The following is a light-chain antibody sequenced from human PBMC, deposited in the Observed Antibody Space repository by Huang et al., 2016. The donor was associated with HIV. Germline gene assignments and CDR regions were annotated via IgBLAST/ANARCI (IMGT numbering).Light chain of an antibody. CDR3: QQYNNWPPPYT. J-gene: IGKJ2*01. CDR2: GAS. Sequence: EIVMTQSPATLSVSPGERATLSCRASQTVNNYVAWYQQRPGQAPRLLIYGASTRATVIPARFSGSGSGTEFTLTISSLQSEDFAVYYCQQYNNWPPPYTFGQGTKLEIK. V-gene: IGKV3-15*01. CDR1: QTVNNY.